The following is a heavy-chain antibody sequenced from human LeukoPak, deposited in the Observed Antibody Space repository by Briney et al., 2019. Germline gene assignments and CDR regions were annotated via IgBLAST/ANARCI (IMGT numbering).Heavy chain of an antibody. CDR2: IYHSGST. CDR1: GYSISSGYC. V-gene: IGHV4-38-2*02. Sequence: SETLSLTCTVSGYSISSGYCWGWIRQPPGKGLEWIGSIYHSGSTYYNPSLKSRVTISVDTPKHQFSLKLSSVTAADTAVYYCARGGRLDIVVVTVLINWGQGTLVTVSS. CDR3: ARGGRLDIVVVTVLIN. J-gene: IGHJ4*02. D-gene: IGHD2-21*02.